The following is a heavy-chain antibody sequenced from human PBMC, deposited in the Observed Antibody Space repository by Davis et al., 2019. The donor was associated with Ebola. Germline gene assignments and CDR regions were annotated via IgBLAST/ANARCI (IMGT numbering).Heavy chain of an antibody. CDR3: RGGSSAHNWFDP. CDR1: GFTFGDYA. D-gene: IGHD6-6*01. J-gene: IGHJ5*02. CDR2: IRYDGSNK. Sequence: GESLKISCTASGFTFGDYAMSWFRQAPGKGLEWVTFIRYDGSNKYYADSVKGRFTISRDNSKNTLYLQMNSLRAEDTAVYYCRGGSSAHNWFDPWGQGTLVTVSS. V-gene: IGHV3-30*02.